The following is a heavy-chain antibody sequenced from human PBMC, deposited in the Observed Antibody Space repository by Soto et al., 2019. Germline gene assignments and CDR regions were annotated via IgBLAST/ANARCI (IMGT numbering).Heavy chain of an antibody. CDR1: GFSLSTSGVG. D-gene: IGHD3-3*01. CDR3: ARFWSGYYGDPAGYFQH. Sequence: GSGPTLVNPTQTLTLTCTFSGFSLSTSGVGVGWIRQPPGKALEWLALIYWDDDKRYSPSLKSRLTITKDTSKNQVVLTMTNMDPVDTATYYCARFWSGYYGDPAGYFQHWGQGTLVTVSS. J-gene: IGHJ1*01. V-gene: IGHV2-5*02. CDR2: IYWDDDK.